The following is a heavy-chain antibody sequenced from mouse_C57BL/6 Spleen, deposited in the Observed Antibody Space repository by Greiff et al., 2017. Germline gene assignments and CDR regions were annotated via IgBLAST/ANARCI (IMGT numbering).Heavy chain of an antibody. V-gene: IGHV5-4*03. CDR1: GFTFSSYA. CDR3: ARAYDYGFAY. CDR2: ISDGGSYT. J-gene: IGHJ3*01. Sequence: EVMLVESGGGLVKPGGSLKLSCAASGFTFSSYAMSWVRQTPEKRLEWVATISDGGSYTYYPDNVKGRFTISRDNAKNNLYLQMSHLKSEDTAMYYCARAYDYGFAYWGQGTLVTVSA. D-gene: IGHD2-4*01.